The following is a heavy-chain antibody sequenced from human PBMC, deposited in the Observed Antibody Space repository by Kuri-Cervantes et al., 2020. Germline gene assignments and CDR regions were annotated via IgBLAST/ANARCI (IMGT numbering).Heavy chain of an antibody. CDR2: IYPGDSDT. CDR3: ARIRGGRITIFGVVIMDWFDP. J-gene: IGHJ5*02. CDR1: GYSFTSYW. V-gene: IGHV5-51*01. Sequence: GGSLRLSCKGSGYSFTSYWIGWMRQLPGKGLEWMGIIYPGDSDTRYSPSFQGQVTISADKSISTAYLQWSSLKASDTAMYYCARIRGGRITIFGVVIMDWFDPWGQGTLVTVSS. D-gene: IGHD3-3*01.